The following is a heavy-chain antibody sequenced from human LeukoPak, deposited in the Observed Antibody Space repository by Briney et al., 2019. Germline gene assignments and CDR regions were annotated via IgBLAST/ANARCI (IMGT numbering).Heavy chain of an antibody. V-gene: IGHV3-48*03. CDR2: ISSSGSTI. Sequence: GGSLRLSCAASGFTFSSYEMNWVRQAPGKGLEWVSYISSSGSTIYYADSVKGRFTISRDNAKNSLYLQMNSLRAEDTAVYYCVSPGGGYDAFDIWGQGTMVTVSS. J-gene: IGHJ3*02. CDR3: VSPGGGYDAFDI. D-gene: IGHD1-1*01. CDR1: GFTFSSYE.